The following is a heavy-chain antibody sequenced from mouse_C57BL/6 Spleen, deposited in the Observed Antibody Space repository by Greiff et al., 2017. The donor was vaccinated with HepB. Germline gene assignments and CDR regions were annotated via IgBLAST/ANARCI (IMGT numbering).Heavy chain of an antibody. V-gene: IGHV6-3*01. CDR3: TGNGNYFAY. CDR2: IRLKSDNYAT. CDR1: GFTFSNYW. Sequence: DVHLVESGGGLVQPGGSMKLSCVASGFTFSNYWLNWVRQSPEKGLEWVAQIRLKSDNYATHYAESVKGRFTISRDDSKSSVYLQMNNLRAEDTGIYYCTGNGNYFAYWGQGTLVTVSA. J-gene: IGHJ3*01. D-gene: IGHD2-1*01.